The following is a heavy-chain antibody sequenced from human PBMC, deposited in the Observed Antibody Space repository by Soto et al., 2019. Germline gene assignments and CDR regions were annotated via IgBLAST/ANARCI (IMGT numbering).Heavy chain of an antibody. CDR3: ARQGSY. V-gene: IGHV4-39*01. J-gene: IGHJ4*02. CDR2: IYFNGNT. CDR1: GVSISDTSYY. Sequence: QLQLQESGPGLVKPSETLSLTCNVSGVSISDTSYYWGWIRQPPGKGLEWIGTIYFNGNTFYNPSLKSRLTISVDTAKNPISRRLASVTAADTAVYYCARQGSYWGQGTLVAVSS.